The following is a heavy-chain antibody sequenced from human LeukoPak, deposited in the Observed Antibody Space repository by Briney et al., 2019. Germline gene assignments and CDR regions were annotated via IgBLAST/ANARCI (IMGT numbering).Heavy chain of an antibody. CDR2: ISGSGGST. J-gene: IGHJ3*02. Sequence: GGSLRLSCAASGFTFSSYAMSWVRQAPGKGLEWVSAISGSGGSTYYADSVKGRFTISRDNCKNTLYLQMNSLSAEDTAVYYCAKGGLGYCSSTSCYRLAAFDIWGQGTMVTVSS. V-gene: IGHV3-23*01. D-gene: IGHD2-2*01. CDR3: AKGGLGYCSSTSCYRLAAFDI. CDR1: GFTFSSYA.